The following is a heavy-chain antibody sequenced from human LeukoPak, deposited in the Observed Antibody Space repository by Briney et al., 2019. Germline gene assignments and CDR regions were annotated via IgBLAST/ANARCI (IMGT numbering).Heavy chain of an antibody. D-gene: IGHD2-2*02. Sequence: SETLSLTCTVSGGSISSSTYYWGWIRQPPGKGLEWIGSIFYSGNTYYNPSLKSRVTISVDTSKSQFSLKLSSVAAADTAVYYCARLYAGTRPPDYWGQGTLVTVSS. CDR2: IFYSGNT. CDR1: GGSISSSTYY. J-gene: IGHJ4*02. CDR3: ARLYAGTRPPDY. V-gene: IGHV4-39*01.